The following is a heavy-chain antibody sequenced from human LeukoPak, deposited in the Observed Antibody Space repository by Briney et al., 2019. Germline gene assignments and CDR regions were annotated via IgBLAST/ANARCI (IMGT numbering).Heavy chain of an antibody. V-gene: IGHV1-69*01. CDR2: IIPIFGTA. D-gene: IGHD5-18*01. Sequence: SVKVSCKASGGTFSSYAISWVRQAPGQGLEWMGGIIPIFGTANYAQKFQGRVTITADESTSTAYMELSSLRSEDTAVYYCARDRNTAMAPTYYYYGMDVWGQGTTVTVSS. J-gene: IGHJ6*02. CDR3: ARDRNTAMAPTYYYYGMDV. CDR1: GGTFSSYA.